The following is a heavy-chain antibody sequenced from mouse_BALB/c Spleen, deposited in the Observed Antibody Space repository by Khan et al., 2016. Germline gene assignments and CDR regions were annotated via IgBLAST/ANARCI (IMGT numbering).Heavy chain of an antibody. CDR1: GYTFTNYG. CDR3: ARGKYDGGAY. Sequence: QIQLVQSGPELKKPGETVKISCKASGYTFTNYGMNWVKQAPGKGLTWMGWINTYTGEPTYADDFKGLFAFSLETSAITAYLQIHNLKNEHTATSFCARGKYDGGAYWGRGTLVTVSA. CDR2: INTYTGEP. J-gene: IGHJ3*01. D-gene: IGHD2-14*01. V-gene: IGHV9-3-1*01.